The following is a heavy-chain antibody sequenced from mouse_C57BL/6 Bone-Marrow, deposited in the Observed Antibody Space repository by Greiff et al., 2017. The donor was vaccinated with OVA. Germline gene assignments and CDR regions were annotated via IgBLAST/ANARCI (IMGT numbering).Heavy chain of an antibody. D-gene: IGHD2-12*01. Sequence: DVQLVESGGGLVKPGGSLKLSCAASGFTFSSYAMSWVRQTPEKRLEWVATISDGGSYTYYPDNVKGRFTISRDNAKNNLYLQMSHLKSEDTAMYYCARDRRRGYAMDYWGQGTSVTVSS. CDR1: GFTFSSYA. V-gene: IGHV5-4*01. CDR3: ARDRRRGYAMDY. J-gene: IGHJ4*01. CDR2: ISDGGSYT.